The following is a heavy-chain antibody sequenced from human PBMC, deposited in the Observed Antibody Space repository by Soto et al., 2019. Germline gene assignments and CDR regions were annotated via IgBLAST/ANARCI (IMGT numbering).Heavy chain of an antibody. Sequence: EVQLVESGGGLVQPGGSLRLSCAASGFTFSSYSMNWVRQAPGKGLEWVSYISSSSSTIYYADSVKGRFTISRDNAKNSLYLQMNSLRDEDTAVYYCARVFGGSYCYYGMDVWGQGTTVTVSS. D-gene: IGHD1-26*01. J-gene: IGHJ6*02. CDR2: ISSSSSTI. CDR3: ARVFGGSYCYYGMDV. V-gene: IGHV3-48*02. CDR1: GFTFSSYS.